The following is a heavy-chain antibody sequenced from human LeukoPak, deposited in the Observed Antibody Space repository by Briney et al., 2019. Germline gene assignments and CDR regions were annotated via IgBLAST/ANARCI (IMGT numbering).Heavy chain of an antibody. D-gene: IGHD3-3*01. CDR1: GYTFTSYY. V-gene: IGHV1-46*01. J-gene: IGHJ4*02. CDR3: ARGGDFWSGHAHFHDY. Sequence: ASVKVSCKASGYTFTSYYMHWVRQAPGQGLEWVGIINPSGGSTSYAQKFQGRVTMTRDTSTSTVYMELSSLRSEDTAVYYCARGGDFWSGHAHFHDYWGQGTLVTVSS. CDR2: INPSGGST.